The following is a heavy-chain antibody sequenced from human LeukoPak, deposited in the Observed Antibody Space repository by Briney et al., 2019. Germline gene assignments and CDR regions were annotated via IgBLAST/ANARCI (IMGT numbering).Heavy chain of an antibody. D-gene: IGHD3-16*01. CDR1: GFTFSNYG. CDR2: ISSSSYI. Sequence: PGGSLRLSCAASGFTFSNYGMHWVRQAPGKGLEWVSSISSSSYIYYADSVKGRFTISRDNAKNSLYLQMNSLRAEDTAVYYCAKDRYDYVWGSYVPSTEYYFDYWGQGTLVTVSS. CDR3: AKDRYDYVWGSYVPSTEYYFDY. J-gene: IGHJ4*02. V-gene: IGHV3-21*04.